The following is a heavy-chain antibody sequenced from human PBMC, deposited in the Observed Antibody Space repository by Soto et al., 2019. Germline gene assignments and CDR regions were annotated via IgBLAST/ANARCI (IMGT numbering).Heavy chain of an antibody. CDR3: AKQTRGTVVTRGYYYGMDV. D-gene: IGHD2-21*02. V-gene: IGHV4-39*01. CDR1: GGSISSSSYY. J-gene: IGHJ6*02. CDR2: IYYSGST. Sequence: SETLSLTCTASGGSISSSSYYWGWIRQPPGKGLEWIGSIYYSGSTYYNPSLKSRVTISVDTSKNQFSLKLSSVTAADTAVYYCAKQTRGTVVTRGYYYGMDVWGQGTTVTVSS.